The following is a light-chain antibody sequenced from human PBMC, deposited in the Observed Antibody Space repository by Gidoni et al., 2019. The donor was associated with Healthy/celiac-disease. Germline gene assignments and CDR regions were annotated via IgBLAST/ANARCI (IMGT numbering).Light chain of an antibody. CDR2: DAS. CDR1: QSVSIY. J-gene: IGKJ2*01. Sequence: EIVFTQSPATLSLSPGERATLTCSTSQSVSIYLALYRQKPSQAPRLIIYDASNSATGIPARFSVSGSGTDFTLTISSLGPEAFAVYYCQQRSNWPPMYTFGQGTKVEIK. V-gene: IGKV3-11*01. CDR3: QQRSNWPPMYT.